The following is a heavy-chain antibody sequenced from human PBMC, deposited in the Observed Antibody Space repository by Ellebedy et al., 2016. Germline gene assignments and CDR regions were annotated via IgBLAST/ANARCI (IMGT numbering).Heavy chain of an antibody. Sequence: GGSLRLSCAASGFTVSSNYMSWVRQAPGKGLEWVSVIYSGGSTYYADSVKGRFTISRDNSKNTLYLQMNSLRAEDTAVYYCARDGETTTVVTPIFDYWGQGTLVTVSS. J-gene: IGHJ4*02. V-gene: IGHV3-66*01. CDR3: ARDGETTTVVTPIFDY. D-gene: IGHD4-23*01. CDR2: IYSGGST. CDR1: GFTVSSNY.